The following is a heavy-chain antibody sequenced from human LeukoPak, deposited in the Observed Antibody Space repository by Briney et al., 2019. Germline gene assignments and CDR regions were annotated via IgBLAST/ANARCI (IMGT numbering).Heavy chain of an antibody. CDR3: ARERGYDSSGLLGWFDP. Sequence: PSETLSLTCTVSGGSISSYYWSWIRQPPGKGLEWIGYIYYSGSTNYNPSLKSRVTISVDTSKNQFSLKLSSVTAADTAVYYCARERGYDSSGLLGWFDPWGQGTLVTVSS. D-gene: IGHD3-22*01. V-gene: IGHV4-59*01. CDR1: GGSISSYY. J-gene: IGHJ5*02. CDR2: IYYSGST.